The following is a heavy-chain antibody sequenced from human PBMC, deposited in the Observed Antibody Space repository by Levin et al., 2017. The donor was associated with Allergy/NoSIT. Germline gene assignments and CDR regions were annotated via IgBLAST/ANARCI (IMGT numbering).Heavy chain of an antibody. CDR3: AKHRHNGYVYAFDV. CDR1: GGTISSSNYY. Sequence: PGGSLRLSCIVSGGTISSSNYYWGWIRQPPGKGLEWIASIYYTGSTYYNPSLRSRVTMSVDTSKNQFSLKLSSVTAADTAVYYCAKHRHNGYVYAFDVWGQGTMVTVSS. J-gene: IGHJ3*01. CDR2: IYYTGST. D-gene: IGHD5-12*01. V-gene: IGHV4-39*01.